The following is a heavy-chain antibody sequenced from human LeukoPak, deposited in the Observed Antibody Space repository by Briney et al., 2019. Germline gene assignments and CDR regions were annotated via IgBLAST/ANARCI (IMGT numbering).Heavy chain of an antibody. CDR2: IYYSGST. V-gene: IGHV4-59*12. J-gene: IGHJ6*02. D-gene: IGHD2-2*01. CDR1: GGSISSYY. Sequence: SETLSLTCTVSGGSISSYYWSWIRQPPGKGLEWIGYIYYSGSTNYNPSLKSRVTISVDTSKNQFSLKLSSVTAADTAVYYCAREAYCSGTSCYLYYYGMDVWGQGTTVTVSS. CDR3: AREAYCSGTSCYLYYYGMDV.